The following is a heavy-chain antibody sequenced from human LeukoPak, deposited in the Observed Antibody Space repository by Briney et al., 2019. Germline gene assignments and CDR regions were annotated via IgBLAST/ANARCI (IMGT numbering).Heavy chain of an antibody. CDR3: AKVLPLLPLDAFDS. D-gene: IGHD2-15*01. Sequence: GGSLRLSCAASGFTFSSYAMSWVRQPPGKGLEWVSAISGSGGSTYYADSVKGRFTTSRDNSKNTLYLQMKSLRAEDTAVYYCAKVLPLLPLDAFDSWGQRTMVTVSS. V-gene: IGHV3-23*01. J-gene: IGHJ3*02. CDR2: ISGSGGST. CDR1: GFTFSSYA.